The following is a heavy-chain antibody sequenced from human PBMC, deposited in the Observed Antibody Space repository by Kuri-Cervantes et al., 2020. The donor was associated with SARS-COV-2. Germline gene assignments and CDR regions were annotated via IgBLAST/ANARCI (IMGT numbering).Heavy chain of an antibody. CDR2: MYYSGIT. Sequence: SETLSLTCTVSGGSISSGSYYWSWIRQPPGKGLEWIGSMYYSGITNYNPSLKSRVTMSVDTSKNQFSLKFTSVTAEDTAVYYCVRLGTIGGRYYFDYWGQGTLVTVSS. V-gene: IGHV4-61*01. J-gene: IGHJ4*02. D-gene: IGHD6-19*01. CDR1: GGSISSGSYY. CDR3: VRLGTIGGRYYFDY.